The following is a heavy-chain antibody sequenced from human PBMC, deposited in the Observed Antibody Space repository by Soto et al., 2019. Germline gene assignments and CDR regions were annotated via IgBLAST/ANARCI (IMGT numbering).Heavy chain of an antibody. CDR2: INAGNGNT. D-gene: IGHD3-3*01. J-gene: IGHJ4*02. V-gene: IGHV1-3*01. CDR3: ARALTIFGVVIMAY. Sequence: ASVKVSCKASGYTFTSYAMHWVRQAPGQRLEWMGWINAGNGNTKYAQKFQGRVTITRNTSISTAYMELSSLRSEDTAVYYCARALTIFGVVIMAYWGQGTLVTVSS. CDR1: GYTFTSYA.